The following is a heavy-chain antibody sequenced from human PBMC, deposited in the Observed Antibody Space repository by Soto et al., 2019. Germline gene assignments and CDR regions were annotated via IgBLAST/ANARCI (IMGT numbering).Heavy chain of an antibody. CDR2: IYHTGST. CDR3: ASSDYCSGGSCYPPNWFDP. Sequence: QVQLQESGPGLVKPSGTLSLTCAASGGSISSNNWWSWVRQPPGKGLEWIGVIYHTGSTNYNPSLKSRVTISVDKSKNQFSLKLSSVTAADTAVYYCASSDYCSGGSCYPPNWFDPWGQGTLVTVSS. D-gene: IGHD2-15*01. CDR1: GGSISSNNW. V-gene: IGHV4-4*02. J-gene: IGHJ5*02.